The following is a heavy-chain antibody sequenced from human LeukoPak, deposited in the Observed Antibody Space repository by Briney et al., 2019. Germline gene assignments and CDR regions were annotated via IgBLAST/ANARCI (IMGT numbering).Heavy chain of an antibody. J-gene: IGHJ6*03. D-gene: IGHD3-10*01. Sequence: GGSLRLSCAASESEFIFGSYWMSWVRQAPGKGLEWVANIKQDGSEKYYVDSVKGRFTISRDNAKNSLYLQMNSLRAEDTAVYYCARRLGGSGSYYLYYYYYMDVWGKGTTVTVSS. CDR2: IKQDGSEK. V-gene: IGHV3-7*01. CDR1: ESEFIFGSYW. CDR3: ARRLGGSGSYYLYYYYYMDV.